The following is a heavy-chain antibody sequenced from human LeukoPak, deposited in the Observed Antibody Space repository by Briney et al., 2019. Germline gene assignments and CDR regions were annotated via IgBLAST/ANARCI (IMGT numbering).Heavy chain of an antibody. J-gene: IGHJ4*02. CDR3: VRVSRGSGGYFDY. V-gene: IGHV3-11*04. CDR1: GFTFSDYY. D-gene: IGHD3-10*01. CDR2: ISSSGGSI. Sequence: PGGSLRLSCVASGFTFSDYYMCWIRQAPGKGLEWVSFISSSGGSIYYADSVKGRFTISRGNAKNSLYLQMNSLRPEDAAVYYCVRVSRGSGGYFDYWGQGTLVTVSS.